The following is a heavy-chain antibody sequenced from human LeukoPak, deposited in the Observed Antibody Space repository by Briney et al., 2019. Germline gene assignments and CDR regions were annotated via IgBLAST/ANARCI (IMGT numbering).Heavy chain of an antibody. CDR2: IIPIFGTA. J-gene: IGHJ5*02. Sequence: SVKVSCKASGGTFSSYAISWVRQAPGQGLEWMGGIIPIFGTANYAQKFQGRVTITADESTSTAYMELSSLRSEDTAVYYCARESPGIITMDRGVISCWFDPWGQGTLVTVSS. V-gene: IGHV1-69*13. CDR1: GGTFSSYA. D-gene: IGHD3-10*01. CDR3: ARESPGIITMDRGVISCWFDP.